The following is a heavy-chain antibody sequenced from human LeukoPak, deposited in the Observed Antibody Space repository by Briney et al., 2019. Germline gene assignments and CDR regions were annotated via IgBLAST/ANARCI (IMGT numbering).Heavy chain of an antibody. CDR3: AREIRETYHYDSSGYYDY. CDR1: GYTFTGYY. D-gene: IGHD3-22*01. J-gene: IGHJ4*02. Sequence: GASVKVSCKASGYTFTGYYMHWVRQAPGQGLEWMGWINPNSGGTNYAQKFQGRVTMTRATSISTAYMELSRLRSDDTAVYYCAREIRETYHYDSSGYYDYWGQGTLVTVSS. V-gene: IGHV1-2*02. CDR2: INPNSGGT.